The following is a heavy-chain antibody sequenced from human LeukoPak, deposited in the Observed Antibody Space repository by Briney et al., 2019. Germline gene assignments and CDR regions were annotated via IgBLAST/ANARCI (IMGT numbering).Heavy chain of an antibody. Sequence: ASVKVSCKCSGGIFGSYAINWVRQARGQGLAWLGRIIPIFDTPNYAQTFQGRVTISEDNSTRTVYMELTSLRSEDTALYYCAKGSRLREAGSYRFWGQGTLVTVSS. CDR3: AKGSRLREAGSYRF. CDR2: IIPIFDTP. J-gene: IGHJ4*02. D-gene: IGHD3-16*02. CDR1: GGIFGSYA. V-gene: IGHV1-69*06.